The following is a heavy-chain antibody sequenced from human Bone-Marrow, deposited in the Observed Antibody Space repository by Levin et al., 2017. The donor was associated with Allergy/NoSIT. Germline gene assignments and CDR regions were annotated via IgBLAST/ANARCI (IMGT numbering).Heavy chain of an antibody. D-gene: IGHD5-24*01. CDR3: ARDQFRRATIGARWFDP. Sequence: GGSLRLSCAASGFTFSNSWMSWVRQAPGKGLEWVAIIKEDGSEKYYVDSVKGRFTISRDNAKNSLFVQMNSLRVEDTAVYYCARDQFRRATIGARWFDPWGQGTLVTVSS. J-gene: IGHJ5*02. CDR2: IKEDGSEK. CDR1: GFTFSNSW. V-gene: IGHV3-7*01.